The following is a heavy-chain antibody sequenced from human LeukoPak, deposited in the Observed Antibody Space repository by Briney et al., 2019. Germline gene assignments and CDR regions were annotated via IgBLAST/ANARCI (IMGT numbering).Heavy chain of an antibody. V-gene: IGHV1-8*01. CDR1: GYTFTGYD. D-gene: IGHD6-13*01. Sequence: ASVKVSCKASGYTFTGYDINWVRQAPGQGLEWMGWMNPNSGNTGYAQKFQGRVTLTRNTSISTAYMELSSLRSEDTAVYYCARALGSSGDYWGQGTLVTVSS. CDR3: ARALGSSGDY. J-gene: IGHJ4*02. CDR2: MNPNSGNT.